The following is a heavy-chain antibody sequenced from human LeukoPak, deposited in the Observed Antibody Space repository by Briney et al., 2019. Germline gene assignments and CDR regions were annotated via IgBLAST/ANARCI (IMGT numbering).Heavy chain of an antibody. Sequence: SVKVSCKASGGTFSSYAISWVRQAPGQGLEWMGGIIPIFGTANYAQKFRGRVTITADESTSTAYMELSSLRSEDTAVYYCASRYPYYYDSSGYFDYWGQGTLVTVSS. CDR3: ASRYPYYYDSSGYFDY. D-gene: IGHD3-22*01. J-gene: IGHJ4*02. CDR1: GGTFSSYA. CDR2: IIPIFGTA. V-gene: IGHV1-69*13.